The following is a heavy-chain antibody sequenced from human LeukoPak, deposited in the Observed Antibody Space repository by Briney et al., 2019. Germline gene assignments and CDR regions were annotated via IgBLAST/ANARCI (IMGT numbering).Heavy chain of an antibody. CDR2: VNPNSGNT. D-gene: IGHD3-10*01. CDR3: ARGGTMVRGVNALGNYGMDV. J-gene: IGHJ6*02. Sequence: ASVKVSCKASGYSFSTHDIKWVRQAPGQGLEYMGWVNPNSGNTGYAQNFQGRVTMTRDTSTTTAYMELSNLRSDDTAVYYCARGGTMVRGVNALGNYGMDVWGQGTTVTVSS. CDR1: GYSFSTHD. V-gene: IGHV1-8*01.